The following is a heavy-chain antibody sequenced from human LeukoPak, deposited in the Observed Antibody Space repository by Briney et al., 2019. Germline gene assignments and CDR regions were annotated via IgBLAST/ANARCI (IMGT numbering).Heavy chain of an antibody. V-gene: IGHV3-53*01. D-gene: IGHD1-14*01. J-gene: IGHJ4*02. Sequence: GGSLRLSCAASGFTLITNDVTWVRQAPGKGLEWVSVLYSDGNTKYADSVQGRFTISRDNSKNTLYLEMNSLSPDDTAVYYCARGVEPLAANTLAYWGQGTLVTVSS. CDR2: LYSDGNT. CDR1: GFTLITND. CDR3: ARGVEPLAANTLAY.